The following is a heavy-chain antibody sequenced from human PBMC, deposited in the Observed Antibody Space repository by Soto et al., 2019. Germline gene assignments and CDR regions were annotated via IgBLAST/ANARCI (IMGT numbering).Heavy chain of an antibody. D-gene: IGHD2-15*01. V-gene: IGHV3-23*01. CDR1: GFIFSSFA. Sequence: GGSLRLSCAASGFIFSSFAMSWVRQAPGKGLEWVSTISGSDGSTYYADSVQGRFTISRDNSKNTLSLQMNSLRAEDTAVYYCAKDRFCSGGSCYTDYWGQRTQVTVSS. CDR3: AKDRFCSGGSCYTDY. CDR2: ISGSDGST. J-gene: IGHJ4*02.